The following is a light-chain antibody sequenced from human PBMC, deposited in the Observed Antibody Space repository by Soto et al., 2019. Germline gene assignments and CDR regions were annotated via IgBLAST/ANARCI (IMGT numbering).Light chain of an antibody. J-gene: IGLJ1*01. V-gene: IGLV2-8*01. CDR3: YSYAGSHNV. CDR1: SSDVGGYNY. Sequence: QSALTQPPSASGSPGQSVTISCTGTSSDVGGYNYVSWYQQHPGRAPRLMIYEVNKRPSGVPDRFSGSKSGDTASLTVSGLQAKDEADYYCYSYAGSHNVFGTGTKLTVL. CDR2: EVN.